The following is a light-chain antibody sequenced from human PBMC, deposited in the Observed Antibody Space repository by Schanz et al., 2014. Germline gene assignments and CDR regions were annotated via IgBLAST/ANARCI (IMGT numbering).Light chain of an antibody. Sequence: QSVLTQPPSASGTPGQRVTISCSGSSSNIGAGYDVHWYQQLPGTAPKVLIFGNINRPSGVPDRFSGSKSGTSASLAISGLQSEDEADYYCQSYDTRLGGVLFGGGTKLTVL. CDR1: SSNIGAGYD. CDR3: QSYDTRLGGVL. J-gene: IGLJ2*01. V-gene: IGLV1-40*01. CDR2: GNI.